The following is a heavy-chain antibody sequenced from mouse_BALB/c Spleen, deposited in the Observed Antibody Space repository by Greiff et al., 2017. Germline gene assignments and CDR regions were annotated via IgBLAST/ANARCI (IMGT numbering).Heavy chain of an antibody. V-gene: IGHV1-80*01. J-gene: IGHJ4*01. CDR2: IYPGDGDT. CDR3: ARYSYYAMDY. Sequence: VQLQQSGAELVRPGSSVKISCKASGYAFSSYWMNWVKQRPGQGLEWIGQIYPGDGDTNYNGKFKGKATLTADKSSSTAYMQLSSLTSEDSAVYFCARYSYYAMDYWGQGTSVTVSS. CDR1: GYAFSSYW.